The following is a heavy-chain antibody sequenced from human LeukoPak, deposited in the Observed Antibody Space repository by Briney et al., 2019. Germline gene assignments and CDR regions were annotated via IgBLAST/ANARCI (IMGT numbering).Heavy chain of an antibody. D-gene: IGHD3-10*01. V-gene: IGHV3-21*01. CDR1: GFAFSTYV. J-gene: IGHJ6*04. Sequence: PGRSLRLSCAASGFAFSTYVMHRVRQAPGKGLEWVSSISSSSSYIYYADSVKGRFTISRDNAKNSLYLQMNSLRAEDTAVYYCARDYLVRGVTNYYYYGMDVWGKGTTVTVSS. CDR3: ARDYLVRGVTNYYYYGMDV. CDR2: ISSSSSYI.